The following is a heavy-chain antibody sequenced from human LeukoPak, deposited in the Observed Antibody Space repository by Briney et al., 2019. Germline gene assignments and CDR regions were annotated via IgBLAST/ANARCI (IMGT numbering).Heavy chain of an antibody. V-gene: IGHV4-30-4*08. CDR2: IYYSGST. Sequence: SETLSLTCTVSGGSISSGDYYWSWIRQPPGKGLEWIGYIYYSGSTYYNPSLKSRVTISVDTSKNQFSLKLSSVTAADTAVYYCARASRRSSQTDYWGQGTLVTVSS. J-gene: IGHJ4*02. CDR3: ARASRRSSQTDY. CDR1: GGSISSGDYY.